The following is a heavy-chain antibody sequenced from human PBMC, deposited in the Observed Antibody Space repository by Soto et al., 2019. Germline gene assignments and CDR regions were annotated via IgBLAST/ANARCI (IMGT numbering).Heavy chain of an antibody. CDR1: GGSFSGYY. CDR2: INHSGST. J-gene: IGHJ4*02. Sequence: SETLSLTCAVYGGSFSGYYWSWIRQPPGKGLEWIGEINHSGSTNYNPSLKSRVTISVDTSKNQFSLKLSSVTAADTAVYYCASYNRNDVAGGYYFDYWGQVTLVTV. CDR3: ASYNRNDVAGGYYFDY. V-gene: IGHV4-34*01. D-gene: IGHD1-20*01.